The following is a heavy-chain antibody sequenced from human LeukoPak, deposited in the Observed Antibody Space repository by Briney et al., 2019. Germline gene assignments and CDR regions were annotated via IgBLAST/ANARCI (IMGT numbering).Heavy chain of an antibody. Sequence: SETLSLTCTVSGGSISSSSYYWGWIRQPPGKGLEWIGSIYYSGSTYYNPSLKSRVTISVDTSKNQFSLKLSSVTAADTAAYYCARVGCSGGSCYSRADYYYGMDVWGQGTTVTVSS. CDR1: GGSISSSSYY. J-gene: IGHJ6*02. V-gene: IGHV4-39*07. D-gene: IGHD2-15*01. CDR2: IYYSGST. CDR3: ARVGCSGGSCYSRADYYYGMDV.